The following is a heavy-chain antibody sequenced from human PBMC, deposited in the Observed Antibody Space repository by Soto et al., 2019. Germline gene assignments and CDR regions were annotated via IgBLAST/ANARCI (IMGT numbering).Heavy chain of an antibody. CDR1: GGSFSGYY. D-gene: IGHD3-22*01. J-gene: IGHJ4*02. V-gene: IGHV4-34*01. CDR3: ARRRITMIVVAKPFDY. Sequence: PSETLSLTCAVYGGSFSGYYWSWIRQPPGKGLEWIGEINHSGSTNYNPSLKSRVTISVDTSKNQFSLKLSSVTAADTAVYYCARRRITMIVVAKPFDYWGQGTLVTVSS. CDR2: INHSGST.